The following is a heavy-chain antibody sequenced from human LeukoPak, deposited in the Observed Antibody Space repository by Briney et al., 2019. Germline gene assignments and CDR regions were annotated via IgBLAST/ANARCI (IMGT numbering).Heavy chain of an antibody. V-gene: IGHV3-30-3*01. CDR2: ISYDGSNK. Sequence: PGGSLRLSCAASGFTFSSYAMHWVRQAPGKGLEWVAVISYDGSNKYYADSVKGRFTISRDNSKNTLYLQMNSLRAEDTAVYYCARDGVYSYGSPFDHWGQGTLVTVSS. CDR1: GFTFSSYA. J-gene: IGHJ4*02. CDR3: ARDGVYSYGSPFDH. D-gene: IGHD5-18*01.